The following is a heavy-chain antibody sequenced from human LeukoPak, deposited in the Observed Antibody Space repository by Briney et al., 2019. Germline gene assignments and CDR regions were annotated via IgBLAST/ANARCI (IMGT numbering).Heavy chain of an antibody. CDR1: GFTFSSYA. D-gene: IGHD2-2*02. CDR2: ISYDGSNK. J-gene: IGHJ4*02. Sequence: PGGSLRLSCAASGFTFSSYAMHWVRQAPGKGLEWVAVISYDGSNKYYADSVKGRFTISRDNSKNTLYLQMNSLRAEDTAVYYCARDDEPGYCSSTSCYTASPDYWGQGTLVTVSS. V-gene: IGHV3-30-3*01. CDR3: ARDDEPGYCSSTSCYTASPDY.